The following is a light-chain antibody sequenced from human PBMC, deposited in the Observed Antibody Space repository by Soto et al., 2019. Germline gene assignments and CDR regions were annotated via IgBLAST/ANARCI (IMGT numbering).Light chain of an antibody. V-gene: IGLV7-43*01. J-gene: IGLJ2*01. CDR1: TGAVTGGYY. CDR2: STS. Sequence: QAVVTQAPSLTVSPGGTVTLTCASSTGAVTGGYYPNWFQRKPGQAPRPLIYSTSHKHSWTPSRFSGSLLGGKAALTLSGVQPEDEAEDYCLLYYGVAQRIFGGGTKLTVL. CDR3: LLYYGVAQRI.